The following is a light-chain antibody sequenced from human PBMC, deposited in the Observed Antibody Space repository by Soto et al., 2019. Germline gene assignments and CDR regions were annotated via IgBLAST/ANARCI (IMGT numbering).Light chain of an antibody. V-gene: IGLV2-14*03. CDR1: SSDIGAYNF. CDR2: DVN. CDR3: TSWTTSTTMI. J-gene: IGLJ2*01. Sequence: QSVLTQPASVSGSPGQSITNSYTGTSSDIGAYNFVSWYQQHPGKAPKLVLYDVNIRPSGVSNRFSGSKSGNTASLTISGLQAEDEADYYCTSWTTSTTMIFGGGTKVXVL.